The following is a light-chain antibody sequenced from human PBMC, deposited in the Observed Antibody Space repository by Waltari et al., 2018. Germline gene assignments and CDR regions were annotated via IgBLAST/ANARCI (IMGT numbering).Light chain of an antibody. CDR1: ESLIYTDGNTY. CDR2: KVS. Sequence: DIVMAQSSPFLPVSLGQTASISCRSTESLIYTDGNTYLTWFHQRPGQSPRRLIYKVSNRDSGVPDRFSGSGSDTDFTLRITRVQTGDVGLYYCMQGRDWPYSFGQGTRLEI. CDR3: MQGRDWPYS. J-gene: IGKJ2*01. V-gene: IGKV2-30*01.